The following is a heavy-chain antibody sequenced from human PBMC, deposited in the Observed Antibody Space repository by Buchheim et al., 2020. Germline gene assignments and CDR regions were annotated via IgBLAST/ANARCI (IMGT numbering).Heavy chain of an antibody. D-gene: IGHD4-23*01. CDR1: GFTFSSYA. CDR2: ISYDGSNK. J-gene: IGHJ6*02. CDR3: ARASGGNSVYSMDV. Sequence: QVQLVESGGGVVQPGRSLRLSCAASGFTFSSYAMHWVRQAPGKGLEWVAVISYDGSNKYYADSVKGRFTISRDNSKNTRYLQMNSLRAEDTAVYYCARASGGNSVYSMDVWGQGTT. V-gene: IGHV3-30-3*01.